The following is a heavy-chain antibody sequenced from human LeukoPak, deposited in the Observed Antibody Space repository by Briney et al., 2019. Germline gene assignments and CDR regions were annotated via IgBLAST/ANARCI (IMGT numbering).Heavy chain of an antibody. CDR1: GFTFSNYA. Sequence: GGSLRLSCAASGFTFSNYAMSWVRQAPGKGLEWVSAISGSGGSTYYADSVKGRFTISRDNSKNTLYLQMNSLRAEDTAVYYCAKGLYRNIVVVPADVIDYWGQGTLVTVSS. CDR2: ISGSGGST. CDR3: AKGLYRNIVVVPADVIDY. J-gene: IGHJ4*02. V-gene: IGHV3-23*01. D-gene: IGHD2-2*01.